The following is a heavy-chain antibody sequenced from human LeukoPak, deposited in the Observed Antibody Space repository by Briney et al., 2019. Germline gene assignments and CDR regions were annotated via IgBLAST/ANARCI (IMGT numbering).Heavy chain of an antibody. CDR1: GFTFSGYS. CDR3: AKDRQSRGSLGFDY. V-gene: IGHV3-23*01. Sequence: GGSVTLICAASGFTFSGYSMSWVRQAPGKGPEWVSTISGSGDATYYADSVKGRFTISRDNSKNTLYVQMNSLRAEDTAVYYCAKDRQSRGSLGFDYWGQSSLVSVCS. J-gene: IGHJ4*02. D-gene: IGHD3-22*01. CDR2: ISGSGDAT.